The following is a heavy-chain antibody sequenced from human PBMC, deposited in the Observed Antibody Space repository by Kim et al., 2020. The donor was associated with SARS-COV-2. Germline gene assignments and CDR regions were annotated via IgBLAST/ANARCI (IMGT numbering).Heavy chain of an antibody. Sequence: GGSLRLSCAASGFTFSSYGMHWVRQAPGKGLEWVAVISYDGSNKYYADSVKGRFTISRDNSKNTLYLQMNSLRAEDTAVYYCAKAGGGELMVYARSLDYYYGMDVWGQGTTVTVSS. J-gene: IGHJ6*02. V-gene: IGHV3-30*18. CDR1: GFTFSSYG. CDR2: ISYDGSNK. D-gene: IGHD2-8*01. CDR3: AKAGGGELMVYARSLDYYYGMDV.